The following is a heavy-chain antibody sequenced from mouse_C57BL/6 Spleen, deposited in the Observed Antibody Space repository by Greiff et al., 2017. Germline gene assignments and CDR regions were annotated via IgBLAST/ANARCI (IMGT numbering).Heavy chain of an antibody. CDR1: GFTFTDYY. CDR3: ARSYYYGSSYWYFDV. CDR2: IRNKANGYTT. Sequence: EVMLVESGGGLVQPGGSLSLSCAASGFTFTDYYMSWVRQPPGKALEWLGFIRNKANGYTTEYSASVKGRFTIFRDNSQSILYLQMNALRAEDSATYYCARSYYYGSSYWYFDVWGTGTTVTVSS. J-gene: IGHJ1*03. D-gene: IGHD1-1*01. V-gene: IGHV7-3*01.